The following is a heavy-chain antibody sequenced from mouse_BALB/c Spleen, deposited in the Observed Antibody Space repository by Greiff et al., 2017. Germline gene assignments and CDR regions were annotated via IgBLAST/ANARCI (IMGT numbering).Heavy chain of an antibody. D-gene: IGHD2-2*01. CDR3: ARGGGYYDAMDY. Sequence: EVKLMESGPGLVKPSQSLSLTCTVTGYSITSDYAWNWIRQFPGNKLEWMGYISYSGSTSYNPSLKSRISITRDTSKNQFFLQLNSVTTEDTATYYCARGGGYYDAMDYWGQGTSVTVSS. CDR1: GYSITSDYA. V-gene: IGHV3-2*02. J-gene: IGHJ4*01. CDR2: ISYSGST.